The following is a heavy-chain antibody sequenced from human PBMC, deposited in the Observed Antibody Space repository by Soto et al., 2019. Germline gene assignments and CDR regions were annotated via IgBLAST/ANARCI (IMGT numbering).Heavy chain of an antibody. J-gene: IGHJ4*02. CDR3: VHSRRLGNQSGGNYYFWDS. Sequence: QITLRESGPTLVNPTQTLTLTCTFSGFSISTSGVGVGWIRHPPGKALAWLALIFWDADKRHSPSLKSRLTIPKDSSKNQAALTVAYMAPVDTATYDCVHSRRLGNQSGGNYYFWDSWGQGTLVTVSS. V-gene: IGHV2-5*02. CDR2: IFWDADK. CDR1: GFSISTSGVG. D-gene: IGHD2-21*02.